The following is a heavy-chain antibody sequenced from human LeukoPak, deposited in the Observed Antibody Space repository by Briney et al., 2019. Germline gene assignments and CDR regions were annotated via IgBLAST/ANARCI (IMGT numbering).Heavy chain of an antibody. V-gene: IGHV1-18*01. J-gene: IGHJ4*02. CDR3: ARERDCSGGSCYSSFFY. CDR2: ISDYNGNT. D-gene: IGHD2-15*01. CDR1: GYTFTSYG. Sequence: GASVKVFCKASGYTFTSYGIRGVRQAPGQGLEWMGWISDYNGNTNYAQKPQGRVTITTDTSTSTAYMELRSLRSDDTAVYYCARERDCSGGSCYSSFFYWGQGTLVTVSS.